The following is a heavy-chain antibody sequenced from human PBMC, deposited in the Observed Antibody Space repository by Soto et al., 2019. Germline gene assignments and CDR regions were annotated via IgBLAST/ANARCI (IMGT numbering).Heavy chain of an antibody. CDR3: AKGSVVVPAAPNSFDY. Sequence: GGSLRLSCAASGFTFSSYAMSGVRQAPGKGLEWVSAISGSGGSTYYADSVKGRFTISRDNSKNTLYLQMNSLRAEDTAVYYCAKGSVVVPAAPNSFDYWGQGTLVTVSS. CDR1: GFTFSSYA. J-gene: IGHJ4*02. CDR2: ISGSGGST. V-gene: IGHV3-23*01. D-gene: IGHD2-2*01.